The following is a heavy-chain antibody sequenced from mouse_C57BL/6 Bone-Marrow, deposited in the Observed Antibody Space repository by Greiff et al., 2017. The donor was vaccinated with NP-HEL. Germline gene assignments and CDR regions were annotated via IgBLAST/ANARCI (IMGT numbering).Heavy chain of an antibody. Sequence: QVQLKQPGAELVRPGSSVKLSCKASGYTFTSYWMDWVKQRPGQGLEWIGNIYPSDSETHYNQKFKDKATLTVDKSSSTSYMQLSSLTSEDSAVYYCARSYYGSSYYAMDYWGQGTSVTVSS. CDR3: ARSYYGSSYYAMDY. CDR2: IYPSDSET. D-gene: IGHD1-1*01. V-gene: IGHV1-61*01. J-gene: IGHJ4*01. CDR1: GYTFTSYW.